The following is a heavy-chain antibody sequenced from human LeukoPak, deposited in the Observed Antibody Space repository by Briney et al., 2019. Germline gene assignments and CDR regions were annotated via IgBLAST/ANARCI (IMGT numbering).Heavy chain of an antibody. CDR1: GGSFSGYY. J-gene: IGHJ4*02. CDR3: ARGSNYDFWSGYYGY. D-gene: IGHD3-3*01. CDR2: INHSGST. Sequence: PSETLSLTCAVYGGSFSGYYWSWIRQPPGKGLEWIGEINHSGSTNYNPSLKSRVTISVDTSKNQFSLKLSSVTAADTAVYYCARGSNYDFWSGYYGYWGQGTLVTVSS. V-gene: IGHV4-34*01.